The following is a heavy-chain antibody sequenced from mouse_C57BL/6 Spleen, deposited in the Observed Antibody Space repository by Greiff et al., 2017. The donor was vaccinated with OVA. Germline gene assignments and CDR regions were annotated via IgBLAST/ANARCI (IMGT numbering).Heavy chain of an antibody. D-gene: IGHD1-1*01. CDR1: GYTFTSYW. J-gene: IGHJ4*01. Sequence: VQLQQSGAELVKPGASVKLSCKASGYTFTSYWMQWVKQRPGQGLEWIGEIDPSDSYTNYNQKFKGKATLTVDTSSSTAYMQLSSLTSEDSAVYYCARKGLGSSYNYAMDYWGQGTSVTVSS. CDR3: ARKGLGSSYNYAMDY. V-gene: IGHV1-50*01. CDR2: IDPSDSYT.